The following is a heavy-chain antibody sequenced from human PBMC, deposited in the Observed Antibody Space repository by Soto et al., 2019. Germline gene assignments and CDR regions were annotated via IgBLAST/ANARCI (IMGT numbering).Heavy chain of an antibody. D-gene: IGHD6-13*01. J-gene: IGHJ4*02. CDR3: ARGVSEAAAGTCYFDY. CDR1: GGSFSGYY. V-gene: IGHV4-34*01. CDR2: INHSGST. Sequence: SETLSLTCAVYGGSFSGYYWSWIRQPPGKGLEWIGEINHSGSTNYNPSLKSRVTISVDTSKNQFSLKLSSVTAADTAVYYCARGVSEAAAGTCYFDYWGQGTLVTVSS.